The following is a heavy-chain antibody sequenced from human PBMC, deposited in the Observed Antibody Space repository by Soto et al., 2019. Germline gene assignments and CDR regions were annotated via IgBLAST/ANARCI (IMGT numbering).Heavy chain of an antibody. CDR2: ISHDGRNK. V-gene: IGHV3-30*04. CDR3: AREVHYSSSY. J-gene: IGHJ4*02. D-gene: IGHD3-22*01. CDR1: GFTFSDYA. Sequence: QVQLVESGGGVVQPGRSLRLSCPASGFTFSDYAMHWVRQAPGKGMEWVALISHDGRNKYYADSVKGRFTISRDISKNTLFLEMNSLRTEDTAVYFCAREVHYSSSYWCQGTLVTVSS.